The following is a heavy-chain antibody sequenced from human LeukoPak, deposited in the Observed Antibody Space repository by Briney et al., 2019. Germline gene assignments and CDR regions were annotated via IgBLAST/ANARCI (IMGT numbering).Heavy chain of an antibody. J-gene: IGHJ6*03. D-gene: IGHD1-14*01. CDR3: ARLPTLRNRYYYYMDV. CDR2: IYYSGST. V-gene: IGHV4-59*12. Sequence: SETLSLTCTVSGGSISSYYWSWIRQPPGKGLEWIGYIYYSGSTSYNPSLKSRVTISVDTSKNQFSLKLSSVTAADTAVYYCARLPTLRNRYYYYMDVWGKGTTVTVSS. CDR1: GGSISSYY.